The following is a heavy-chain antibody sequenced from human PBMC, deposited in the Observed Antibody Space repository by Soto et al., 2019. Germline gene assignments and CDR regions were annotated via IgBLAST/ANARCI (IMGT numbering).Heavy chain of an antibody. CDR3: ARSFYDFGWFDP. CDR2: VYYRGST. V-gene: IGHV4-59*01. Sequence: QVQLQESGPGLVKPSETLSLTCTGSGGSISSYYWSWIRQPPGKGLEWIGCVYYRGSTSSNPSIKSRVTISVDTSTNQFSLTLNSVTTADTAVYYCARSFYDFGWFDPWGQGTLVTVSS. CDR1: GGSISSYY. J-gene: IGHJ5*02. D-gene: IGHD3-3*01.